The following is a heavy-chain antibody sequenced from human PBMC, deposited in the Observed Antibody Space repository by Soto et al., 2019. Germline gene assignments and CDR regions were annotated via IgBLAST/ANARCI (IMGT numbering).Heavy chain of an antibody. CDR1: GGTFSSYA. D-gene: IGHD6-13*01. Sequence: GASVKVSCKASGGTFSSYAISWVRQAPGQGLEWMGGIIPIFGTANYAQKFQGRVTITADESTSTAYMELSSLRSEDTAVYYCARGGVAAAGTFDGYWGQGTLVTVSS. J-gene: IGHJ4*02. CDR2: IIPIFGTA. CDR3: ARGGVAAAGTFDGY. V-gene: IGHV1-69*13.